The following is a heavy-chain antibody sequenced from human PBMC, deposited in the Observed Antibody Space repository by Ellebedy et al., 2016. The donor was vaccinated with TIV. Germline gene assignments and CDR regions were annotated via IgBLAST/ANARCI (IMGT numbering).Heavy chain of an antibody. CDR1: GFTFSSYT. CDR2: INQDGSKK. V-gene: IGHV3-7*01. CDR3: ARGGIRSDYDTLPGIGIFDY. J-gene: IGHJ4*02. Sequence: GESLKISXAASGFTFSSYTMHWVRQAPGKGLEWVANINQDGSKKDYVESVKGRFIISRDNAKNSLYLQMNSLRVEDTAVYYCARGGIRSDYDTLPGIGIFDYWGQGSLVIVSS. D-gene: IGHD3-9*01.